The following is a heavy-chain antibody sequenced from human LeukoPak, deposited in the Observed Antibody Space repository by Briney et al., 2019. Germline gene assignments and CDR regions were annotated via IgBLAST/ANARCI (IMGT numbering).Heavy chain of an antibody. J-gene: IGHJ4*02. CDR2: IRYDGSNK. CDR3: AKSPRPYCSGGSCYPDY. CDR1: GFTFSSYG. D-gene: IGHD2-15*01. V-gene: IGHV3-30*02. Sequence: PGGSLRLSCAASGFTFSSYGMHWVRQAPGKGLEWVAFIRYDGSNKYYADSVKGRFTISRDNSKNTLYLQMNSLRAEDTAVYYCAKSPRPYCSGGSCYPDYWGQGTLDTVSS.